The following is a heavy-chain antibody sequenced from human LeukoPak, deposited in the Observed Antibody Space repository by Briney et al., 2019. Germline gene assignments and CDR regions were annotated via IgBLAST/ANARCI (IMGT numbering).Heavy chain of an antibody. V-gene: IGHV3-30-3*01. D-gene: IGHD1-7*01. CDR3: GSSSNWNYWILDY. CDR2: ISYDGSNK. CDR1: GFTFSSYA. Sequence: PGGSLRLSCAASGFTFSSYAMHWVRQAPGKGLEWVAVISYDGSNKYYADSVKGRFTISRDNSKNTLYLQMNSLRAEDTAVYYCGSSSNWNYWILDYWGQGTLVTVSS. J-gene: IGHJ4*02.